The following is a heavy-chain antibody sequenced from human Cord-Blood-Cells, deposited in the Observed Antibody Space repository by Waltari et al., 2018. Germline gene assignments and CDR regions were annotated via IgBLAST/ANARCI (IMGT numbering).Heavy chain of an antibody. CDR2: IIPIFGTA. D-gene: IGHD5-12*01. CDR3: AREGSLPGEMATTFDY. J-gene: IGHJ4*02. V-gene: IGHV1-69*01. Sequence: QVQLVQSGAEVKKPGSSVKVSCKASGGTFSSYAISWVRQAPGQGLEWMGGIIPIFGTANYAQKCQGRVTITADESTSTAYMELSSLRSEDTAVYYCAREGSLPGEMATTFDYWGQGTLVTVSS. CDR1: GGTFSSYA.